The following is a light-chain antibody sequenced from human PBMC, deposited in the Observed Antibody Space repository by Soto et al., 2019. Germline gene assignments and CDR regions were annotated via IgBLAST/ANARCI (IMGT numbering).Light chain of an antibody. CDR2: GNN. CDR3: QSYDSSLSAMV. CDR1: SSNIGAGYD. Sequence: QSVLTQPPSVSGAPGQRVTISCSGSSSNIGAGYDVHWYQQLPGTAPKLVIYGNNNRPSGVPDRFSGSKSGTSASLAITGLQAEDEADYYCQSYDSSLSAMVFGGGTKVTVL. J-gene: IGLJ2*01. V-gene: IGLV1-40*01.